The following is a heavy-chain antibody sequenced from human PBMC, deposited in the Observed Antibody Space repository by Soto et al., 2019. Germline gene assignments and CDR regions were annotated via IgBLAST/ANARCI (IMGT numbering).Heavy chain of an antibody. CDR2: IIPIFGTA. Sequence: QVQLVQSGAEVKKPGSSVKVSCKASGGTFSSYAISWVRQAPGQGLEWMGGIIPIFGTANYAQKFQGRVTITADEFTSTAFMQLSSLRSEDTAVYYCARDIDGYNRIFDYWAHGTLVTVSS. V-gene: IGHV1-69*01. CDR1: GGTFSSYA. D-gene: IGHD5-12*01. J-gene: IGHJ4*01. CDR3: ARDIDGYNRIFDY.